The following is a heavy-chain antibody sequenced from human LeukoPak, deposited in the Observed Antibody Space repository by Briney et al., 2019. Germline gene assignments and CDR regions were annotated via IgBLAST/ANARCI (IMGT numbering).Heavy chain of an antibody. Sequence: SETLSLTCAVYGGSFSGYCWSWIRQPPGKGLEWIGEINQSGSTNYNPSLKSRVTIPVDTSKKQFSLRLSPVTAADTAVYYCAAGCSSTSCYWYYYTDVWGKGTTVTVSS. CDR3: AAGCSSTSCYWYYYTDV. CDR2: INQSGST. V-gene: IGHV4-34*01. CDR1: GGSFSGYC. D-gene: IGHD2-2*01. J-gene: IGHJ6*03.